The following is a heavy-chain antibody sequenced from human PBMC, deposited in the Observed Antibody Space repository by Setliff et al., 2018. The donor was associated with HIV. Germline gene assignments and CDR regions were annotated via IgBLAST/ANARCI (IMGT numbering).Heavy chain of an antibody. CDR1: AYTFTDYY. CDR3: ARVSRYYYDSGGYYRSYCFDY. J-gene: IGHJ4*02. Sequence: ASVKVSCKASAYTFTDYYIHWVRQAPGQGLEWMGWINPNSGGTNYAQKFQGRVTMTRDTSINTVYMELSRLRSDDTAVYSCARVSRYYYDSGGYYRSYCFDYWGQGTLVTVSS. D-gene: IGHD3-22*01. V-gene: IGHV1-2*02. CDR2: INPNSGGT.